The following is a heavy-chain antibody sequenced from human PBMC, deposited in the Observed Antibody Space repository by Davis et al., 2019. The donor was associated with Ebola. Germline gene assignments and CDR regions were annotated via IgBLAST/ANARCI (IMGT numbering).Heavy chain of an antibody. CDR2: INPNSGDT. CDR3: ARDQGGISSSFLTDY. CDR1: GYTFTDYY. Sequence: ASVKVSCKASGYTFTDYYIYWVRQAPGQGLEWMGWINPNSGDTNYAQKFQGRVTMTRDTSISTAYMELRSLDETAFYYCARDQGGISSSFLTDYWGQGTLVTVSS. J-gene: IGHJ4*02. D-gene: IGHD6-6*01. V-gene: IGHV1-2*02.